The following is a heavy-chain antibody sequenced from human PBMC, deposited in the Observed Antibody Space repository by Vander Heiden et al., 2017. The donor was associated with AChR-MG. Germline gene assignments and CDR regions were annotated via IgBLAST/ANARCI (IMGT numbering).Heavy chain of an antibody. D-gene: IGHD3-22*01. CDR3: ARGYYDSRGYYDY. J-gene: IGHJ4*01. Sequence: EVQLVESGGGMGQPGGSLKLSCAAAGFTFSGSAIHWVRQAPGEGLHWVGRVRSKANSYATAYAASVEGRFTISRDDSKNTAYLQMNSLKTEDTAVYYCARGYYDSRGYYDYWGHGTLVTVSS. V-gene: IGHV3-73*01. CDR1: GFTFSGSA. CDR2: VRSKANSYAT.